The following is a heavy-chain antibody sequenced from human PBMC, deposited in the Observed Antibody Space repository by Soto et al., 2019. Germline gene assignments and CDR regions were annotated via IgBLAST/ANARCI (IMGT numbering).Heavy chain of an antibody. D-gene: IGHD6-6*01. CDR3: ANGKRSHSSAVDY. CDR1: GFTFSIYW. CDR2: ISGSGGST. J-gene: IGHJ4*02. Sequence: LRLSCAASGFTFSIYWMHWVRQAPGKGLEWVSAISGSGGSTYYADSVKGRFTISRDNSKNTLYLQMNSLRAEDTAVYYCANGKRSHSSAVDYWGQGTLVTVSS. V-gene: IGHV3-23*01.